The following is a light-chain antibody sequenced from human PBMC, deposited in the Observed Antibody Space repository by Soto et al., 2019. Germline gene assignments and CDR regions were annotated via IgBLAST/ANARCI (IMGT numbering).Light chain of an antibody. CDR1: QDINSY. CDR3: QQLRMYPRT. Sequence: DIRLTQSPSFLSGSVGDRVTITCRASQDINSYLAWYQQKPGKAPKLLIYAATTLVTAVPSRFSGGGSGTEFTLTISSLHPEDVATYYCQQLRMYPRTFGQGTKVEF. CDR2: AAT. V-gene: IGKV1-9*01. J-gene: IGKJ1*01.